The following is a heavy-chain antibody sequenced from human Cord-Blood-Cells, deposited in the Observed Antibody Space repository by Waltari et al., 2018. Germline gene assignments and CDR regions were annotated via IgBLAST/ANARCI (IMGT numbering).Heavy chain of an antibody. J-gene: IGHJ3*02. CDR1: GGSTSRGSYH. Sequence: QVQLQESGPGLVQPSQTLSLTCTVSGGSTSRGSYHWSWIRQPAGKGLVWIGYIYTSGSTNYNPSLKSRVTISVDTSKNQFSLKLSSVTAADTAVYYCARGGRDANDAFDIWGQGTMVTVSS. D-gene: IGHD3-16*01. V-gene: IGHV4-61*09. CDR3: ARGGRDANDAFDI. CDR2: IYTSGST.